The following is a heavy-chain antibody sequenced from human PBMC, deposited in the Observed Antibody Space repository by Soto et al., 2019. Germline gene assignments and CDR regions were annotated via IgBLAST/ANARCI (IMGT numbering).Heavy chain of an antibody. CDR3: ARDRLYYYDSPYYYGMDV. Sequence: PGGSLRLSCAASGFTFSSYWMHWVRQAPGKGLVWVSRINSDGSSTSYADSVKGRFTISRDNAKNTLYLQMNSLRAEDTAVYYCARDRLYYYDSPYYYGMDVWGQGTTVTVSS. D-gene: IGHD3-22*01. V-gene: IGHV3-74*01. J-gene: IGHJ6*02. CDR1: GFTFSSYW. CDR2: INSDGSST.